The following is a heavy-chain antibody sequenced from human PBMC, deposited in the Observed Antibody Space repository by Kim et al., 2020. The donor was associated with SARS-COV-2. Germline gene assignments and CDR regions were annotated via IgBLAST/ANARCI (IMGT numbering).Heavy chain of an antibody. V-gene: IGHV3-49*03. CDR2: IRSKAYGGTT. CDR3: TIHSSSWYVGAFDI. Sequence: GGSLRPSCTASGFTFGDYAMSWFRQAPGKGLEWVGFIRSKAYGGTTEYAASVKGRFTISRDDSKSIAYLQMNSLKTEDTAVYYCTIHSSSWYVGAFDIWDQGTMVTVSS. J-gene: IGHJ3*02. CDR1: GFTFGDYA. D-gene: IGHD6-13*01.